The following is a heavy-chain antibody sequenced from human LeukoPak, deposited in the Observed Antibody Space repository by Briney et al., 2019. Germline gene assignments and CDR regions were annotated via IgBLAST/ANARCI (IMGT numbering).Heavy chain of an antibody. Sequence: SETLSLTCAVYGGSFSGYGWSWIRQPPGKGLEWIGDIDQGGSTNYNPSFKSRVTISTDTSKIQLSLKVRSVTAADTAIYYCARREDGDYSTRYFDLWGRGTLVTVSS. CDR2: IDQGGST. CDR3: ARREDGDYSTRYFDL. CDR1: GGSFSGYG. D-gene: IGHD4-17*01. J-gene: IGHJ2*01. V-gene: IGHV4-34*01.